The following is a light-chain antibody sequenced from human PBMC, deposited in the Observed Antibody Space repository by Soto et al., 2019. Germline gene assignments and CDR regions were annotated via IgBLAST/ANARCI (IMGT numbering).Light chain of an antibody. CDR2: LGS. Sequence: DIVMTQSPLSLPVTPGEPASISCRASQSLMHSNGYNYLDWYLQKPVQSPQLLIYLGSNRAAGVPDMFSGSGAGTYFTLKSSRVEAEDVGVYYCMEYLLTPYTFGQGTKLEIK. CDR1: QSLMHSNGYNY. V-gene: IGKV2-28*01. J-gene: IGKJ2*01. CDR3: MEYLLTPYT.